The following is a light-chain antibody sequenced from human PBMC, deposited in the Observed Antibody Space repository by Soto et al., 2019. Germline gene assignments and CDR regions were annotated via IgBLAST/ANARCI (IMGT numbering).Light chain of an antibody. CDR1: QSVGSY. CDR2: DIS. CDR3: QQCTNRPWT. V-gene: IGKV3-11*01. Sequence: IVLTKSAAALSLSPRERATLSCSASQSVGSYFAWYQQKPGQTPRLLIYDISYRATGIPARFSGSGSGTDFALTISGLEPEDFAVYYCQQCTNRPWTAGQGTKADI. J-gene: IGKJ1*01.